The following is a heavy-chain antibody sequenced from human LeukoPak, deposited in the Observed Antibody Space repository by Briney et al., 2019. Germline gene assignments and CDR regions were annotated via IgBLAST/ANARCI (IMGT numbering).Heavy chain of an antibody. D-gene: IGHD5-18*01. CDR3: ARDPGYSYGTTSHYGMDV. CDR1: GYTFTSYY. V-gene: IGHV1-46*01. Sequence: ASVKVSCKASGYTFTSYYMHWVRQAPGQGLEWMGIINPSGGSTSYAQKFQGRVTMTRDTSTSTVYMELSSLRSEDTAVYYCARDPGYSYGTTSHYGMDVWGQGTTAIVS. CDR2: INPSGGST. J-gene: IGHJ6*02.